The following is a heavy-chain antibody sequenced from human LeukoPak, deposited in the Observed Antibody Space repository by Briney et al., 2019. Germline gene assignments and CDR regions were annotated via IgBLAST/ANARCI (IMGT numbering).Heavy chain of an antibody. CDR3: AKSRVAVAAPRNWFDP. D-gene: IGHD6-19*01. CDR2: ISGSGLST. Sequence: GGSLRLSCAASGFTFCSYAMSWGRQAPGEGLEVVSNISGSGLSTYYADSVKGRFTISRDNSNNTLYLQMNSLRVEDTAVYYCAKSRVAVAAPRNWFDPWGQGTLVTVSS. CDR1: GFTFCSYA. V-gene: IGHV3-23*01. J-gene: IGHJ5*02.